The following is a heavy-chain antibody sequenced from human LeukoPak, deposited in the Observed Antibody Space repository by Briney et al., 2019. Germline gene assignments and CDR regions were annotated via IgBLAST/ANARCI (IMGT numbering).Heavy chain of an antibody. V-gene: IGHV4-39*01. D-gene: IGHD5-18*01. CDR2: ICYSGTA. CDR1: GGSISSGSYC. CDR3: ARQWGYTSGYTYYFYYMDV. Sequence: SQTLSLTCSLSGGSISSGSYCWGWIRQPPGKGPEWIGTICYSGTAYYNPSLKSRVTISVDTSKNQFSLKLSSVTAADTAVYSCARQWGYTSGYTYYFYYMDVWGKGTTVTVSS. J-gene: IGHJ6*03.